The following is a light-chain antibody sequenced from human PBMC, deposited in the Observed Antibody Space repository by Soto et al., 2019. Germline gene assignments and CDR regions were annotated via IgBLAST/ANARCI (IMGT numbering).Light chain of an antibody. CDR1: SSDVGNYNL. V-gene: IGLV2-23*01. CDR2: ATS. CDR3: TSFARGSTLV. Sequence: VLTQPAAVSGSPGQSITISCTGTSSDVGNYNLVSWYQQYPGKAPKLMIYATSKRPSGVSNRFSGSKSGDTASLTISGLQAEDEADYYCTSFARGSTLVFGGGTKLTVL. J-gene: IGLJ3*02.